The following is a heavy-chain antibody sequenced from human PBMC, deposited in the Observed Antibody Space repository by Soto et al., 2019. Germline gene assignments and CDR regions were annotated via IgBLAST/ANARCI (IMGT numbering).Heavy chain of an antibody. CDR1: GYTFTGYY. V-gene: IGHV1-2*02. Sequence: ASVKVSCKASGYTFTGYYMHWVRQAPGQGLEWMGWINPNSGGTNYAQKFQGRVTMTRDTSISTAYMELSRLRSDDTAVYYCARDLDCTNGVCYNYYGMDVGGRGTTVTVSS. CDR2: INPNSGGT. D-gene: IGHD2-8*01. CDR3: ARDLDCTNGVCYNYYGMDV. J-gene: IGHJ6*02.